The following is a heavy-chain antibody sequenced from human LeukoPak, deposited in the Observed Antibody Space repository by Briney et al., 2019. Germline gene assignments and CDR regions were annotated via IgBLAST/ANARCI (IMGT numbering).Heavy chain of an antibody. J-gene: IGHJ5*02. CDR2: IYHSGST. Sequence: PSETLSLTCAVSGGSISSGGYSWSWIRQPPGKGLEWSGYIYHSGSTYYNPSLKSRVTISVDRSKNQFSLKLSSVTAADTAVYYCAREGGYSYGYAWFDPWGQGTLVTVSS. V-gene: IGHV4-30-2*01. CDR3: AREGGYSYGYAWFDP. D-gene: IGHD5-18*01. CDR1: GGSISSGGYS.